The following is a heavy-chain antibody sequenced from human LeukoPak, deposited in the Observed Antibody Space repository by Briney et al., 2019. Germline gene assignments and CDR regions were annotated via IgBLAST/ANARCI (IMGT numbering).Heavy chain of an antibody. CDR1: GGSMSTYY. Sequence: PSETLSLTCTVSGGSMSTYYWSWIRQPPGKGLEWIGYIYDSLSTDYNPSLKSRVTISVDMSKNQFSLKFTSVTAADTAVYYCARRSWYVDYWGQGTLVTVSS. CDR2: IYDSLST. D-gene: IGHD6-13*01. CDR3: ARRSWYVDY. J-gene: IGHJ4*02. V-gene: IGHV4-59*01.